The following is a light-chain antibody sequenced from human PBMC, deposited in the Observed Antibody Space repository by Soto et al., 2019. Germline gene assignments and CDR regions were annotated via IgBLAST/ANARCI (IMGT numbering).Light chain of an antibody. CDR2: GAS. CDR1: QSVSSSY. J-gene: IGKJ1*01. V-gene: IGKV3-20*01. Sequence: EIVLTQSPGTLSLSPGERATPSCRASQSVSSSYLAWYQHKPGQAPRLHIYGASTRATGIPDRFSGSGSGTDFTLTISRLEPEDFAVYYCQQYGSSGTFGQGTKVDIK. CDR3: QQYGSSGT.